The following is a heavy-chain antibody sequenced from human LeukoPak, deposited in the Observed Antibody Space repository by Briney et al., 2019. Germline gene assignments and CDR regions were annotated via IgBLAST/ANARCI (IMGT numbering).Heavy chain of an antibody. CDR3: ARDGLYYHGSVVDY. V-gene: IGHV1-18*01. CDR2: ISGYNGNT. CDR1: GYTFSSYG. J-gene: IGHJ4*02. Sequence: ASVKVSCKASGYTFSSYGISWVRQAPGQGLEWMGWISGYNGNTNYAQKFQGRVTMTTDTSTGTSYMELRSLRSDDTAVYYCARDGLYYHGSVVDYWGQGTLVTVSS. D-gene: IGHD3-10*01.